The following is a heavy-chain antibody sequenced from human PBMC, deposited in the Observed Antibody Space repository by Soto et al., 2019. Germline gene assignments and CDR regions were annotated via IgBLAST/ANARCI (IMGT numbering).Heavy chain of an antibody. CDR2: ISSSSSYI. D-gene: IGHD5-18*01. J-gene: IGHJ4*02. V-gene: IGHV3-21*01. CDR1: GFTFISYS. CDR3: ARDQPGYSYGYGLGY. Sequence: GGALRLSCAASGFTFISYSMNWVPQAPRKGLEWVSSISSSSSYIYYADSVKGRFTISRDNAKNSLYLQMNSLRAEDTAVYYCARDQPGYSYGYGLGYWGQGTLVTVSS.